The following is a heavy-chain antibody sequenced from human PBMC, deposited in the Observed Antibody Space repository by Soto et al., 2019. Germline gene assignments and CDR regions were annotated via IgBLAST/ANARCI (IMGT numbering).Heavy chain of an antibody. Sequence: SETLSLTCTVSGASISGFYWSWIRKSAGKGLEWIGRIYATGTTDYNPSLKSRVMMSVDTSKKQFSLKLRSVTAADTAVYYCVRDGTKTLRDWFDPWGQGISVTFS. D-gene: IGHD1-1*01. CDR3: VRDGTKTLRDWFDP. V-gene: IGHV4-4*07. J-gene: IGHJ5*02. CDR1: GASISGFY. CDR2: IYATGTT.